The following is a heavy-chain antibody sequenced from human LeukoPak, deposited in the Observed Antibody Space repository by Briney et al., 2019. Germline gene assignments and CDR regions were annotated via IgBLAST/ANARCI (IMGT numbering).Heavy chain of an antibody. CDR1: GFTFDDYT. Sequence: GGSLRLSCAASGFTFDDYTMHWVRQAPGKGLEWVSVIRWDGGNTYYADSVKGRFTISRDNTKNSLYLQMNSLRTEDTAWYYCAIEYSTLNYFDYWGQGTLVTVSS. CDR3: AIEYSTLNYFDY. V-gene: IGHV3-43*01. CDR2: IRWDGGNT. D-gene: IGHD6-6*01. J-gene: IGHJ4*02.